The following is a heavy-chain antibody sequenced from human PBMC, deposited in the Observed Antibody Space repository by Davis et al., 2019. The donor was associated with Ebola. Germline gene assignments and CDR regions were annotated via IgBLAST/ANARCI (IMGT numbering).Heavy chain of an antibody. CDR1: GGSISSSNW. D-gene: IGHD5-18*01. CDR2: IYHSGST. J-gene: IGHJ4*02. Sequence: SETLSLTCAVSGGSISSSNWWSWVRQPPGKGLEWIGEIYHSGSTNYNPSLKSRVTISVDKSKNQFSLKLSSVTAADTAVYYCARQVGGTYSYGLDYWGQGTLVTVSS. V-gene: IGHV4-4*02. CDR3: ARQVGGTYSYGLDY.